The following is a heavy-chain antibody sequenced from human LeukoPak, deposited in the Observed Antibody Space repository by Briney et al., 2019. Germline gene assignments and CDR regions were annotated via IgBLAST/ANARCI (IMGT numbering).Heavy chain of an antibody. Sequence: GGSLRLSCAASGFTFTSFSMNWVRQAPGKGLEWVSSITCSSSLMYYADSVKGRFTNSSDNAKSSLYLQMDSLRGDDTAVYYCVTVGAAPRDRVFWGQGTLVTVSS. J-gene: IGHJ1*01. CDR1: GFTFTSFS. V-gene: IGHV3-21*01. CDR2: ITCSSSLM. D-gene: IGHD6-13*01. CDR3: VTVGAAPRDRVF.